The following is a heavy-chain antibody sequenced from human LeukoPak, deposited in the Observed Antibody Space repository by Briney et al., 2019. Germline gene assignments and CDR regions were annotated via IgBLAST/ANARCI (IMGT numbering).Heavy chain of an antibody. D-gene: IGHD3-10*01. CDR1: GYTFTGYY. Sequence: ASVKVSCKASGYTFTGYYMHWVRQAPGQGLEWTGWINPNSGGTNYAQKFQGRVTMTRDTSISTAYMELSRLRSDDTAVYYCARGGYYGSGSYERNDYWGQGTLVTVSS. CDR3: ARGGYYGSGSYERNDY. CDR2: INPNSGGT. V-gene: IGHV1-2*02. J-gene: IGHJ4*02.